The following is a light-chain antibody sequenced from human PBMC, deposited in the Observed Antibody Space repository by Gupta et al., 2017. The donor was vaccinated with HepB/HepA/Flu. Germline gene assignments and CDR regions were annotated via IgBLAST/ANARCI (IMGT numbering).Light chain of an antibody. Sequence: IQLTQSRCSLSASVGDRVTITCRASQGISSYLAWYQQKPGKAPKLLIYAASTLQSGVPSRFGGSGSGTEFTLTISSLQPEDFANYYCQQLNSYPPTFGGGTKVEIK. V-gene: IGKV1-9*01. CDR3: QQLNSYPPT. CDR1: QGISSY. J-gene: IGKJ4*01. CDR2: AAS.